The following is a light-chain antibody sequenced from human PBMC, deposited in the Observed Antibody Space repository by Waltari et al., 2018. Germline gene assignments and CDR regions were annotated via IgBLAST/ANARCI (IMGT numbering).Light chain of an antibody. CDR3: QQYYNTPPT. J-gene: IGKJ1*01. V-gene: IGKV4-1*01. CDR1: QSVSDHVNNKNY. Sequence: DIVMTQSPDSLTVSPGERATINCRSSQSVSDHVNNKNYLAWYRQKAGQPPKLLISWSSTREVGVPDRFSGSGCGTEFTLTISSLQPEDVAVYYGQQYYNTPPTFGQGTKGEIK. CDR2: WSS.